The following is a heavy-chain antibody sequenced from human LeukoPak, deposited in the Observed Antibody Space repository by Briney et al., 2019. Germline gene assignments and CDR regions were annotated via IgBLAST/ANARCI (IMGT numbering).Heavy chain of an antibody. CDR2: ISYDGSNK. Sequence: PGRSLRLSCAASGFTFSSYAMHWVRQAPGKGLEWVAVISYDGSNKYDADSVKGRFTISRDNSKNTLYLQMNSLRAEDTAVYYCARDSLAAVLEWFPGYGMDVWGQGTTVTVSS. V-gene: IGHV3-30*14. CDR3: ARDSLAAVLEWFPGYGMDV. J-gene: IGHJ6*02. D-gene: IGHD3-3*01. CDR1: GFTFSSYA.